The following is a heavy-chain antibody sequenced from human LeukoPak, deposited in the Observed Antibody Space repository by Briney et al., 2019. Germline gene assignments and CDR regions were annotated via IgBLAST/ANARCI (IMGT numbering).Heavy chain of an antibody. CDR3: ARYRYSSGWPNWFDP. Sequence: PGGSLRLSCAASGFTFSSYSMNWVRQAPGKGLEWVSYISPSGSTIKYADSVKGRFTISRDNAKTSLYLQMSSLRDEDTAVYYCARYRYSSGWPNWFDPWGQGTLVTVSS. J-gene: IGHJ5*02. D-gene: IGHD6-19*01. CDR2: ISPSGSTI. CDR1: GFTFSSYS. V-gene: IGHV3-48*02.